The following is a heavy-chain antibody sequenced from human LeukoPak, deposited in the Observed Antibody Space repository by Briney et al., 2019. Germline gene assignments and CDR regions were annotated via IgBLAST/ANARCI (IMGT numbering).Heavy chain of an antibody. J-gene: IGHJ4*02. CDR1: GGSISSGGYY. CDR2: IYHSGST. Sequence: PSQTLSLTCTVSGGSISSGGYYWSWIRQPPGKGLEWIGYIYHSGSTYYNPSLKSRVAISVDTSKNQFSLKLSSVTAADTAVYYCARDRWVGITMVRGLDYWGQGTLVTVSS. CDR3: ARDRWVGITMVRGLDY. D-gene: IGHD3-10*01. V-gene: IGHV4-30-2*01.